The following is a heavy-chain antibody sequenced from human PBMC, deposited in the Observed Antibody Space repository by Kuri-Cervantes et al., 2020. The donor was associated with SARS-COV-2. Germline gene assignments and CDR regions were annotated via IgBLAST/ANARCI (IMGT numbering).Heavy chain of an antibody. V-gene: IGHV3-48*01. D-gene: IGHD3-10*01. Sequence: GESLKIFCVASGFTFSNHAMNWVRQAPGKGLEWVSYISSSSSTIYYADSVKGRFTISRDNAKNSLYLQMNSLRAEDTAVYYCARDREVLSYYYYYMDVWGKGTTVTVSS. J-gene: IGHJ6*03. CDR2: ISSSSSTI. CDR3: ARDREVLSYYYYYMDV. CDR1: GFTFSNHA.